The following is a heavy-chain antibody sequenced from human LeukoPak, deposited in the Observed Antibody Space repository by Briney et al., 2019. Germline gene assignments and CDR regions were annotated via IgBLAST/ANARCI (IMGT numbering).Heavy chain of an antibody. Sequence: GGSLRLSCAASGFTFSSYDMHWVRQATGKGLEWVSAIGTAGDTYYPGSVKGRFTISRDNSKNTLYLQMNSLRAEDTAVYYCARNPRQWELTPGYWGQGTLVTVSS. J-gene: IGHJ4*02. CDR3: ARNPRQWELTPGY. V-gene: IGHV3-13*01. D-gene: IGHD1-26*01. CDR2: IGTAGDT. CDR1: GFTFSSYD.